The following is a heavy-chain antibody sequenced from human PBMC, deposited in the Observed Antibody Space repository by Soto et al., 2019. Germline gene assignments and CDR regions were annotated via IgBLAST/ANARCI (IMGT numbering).Heavy chain of an antibody. CDR1: GGSISSYY. J-gene: IGHJ4*02. V-gene: IGHV4-59*01. CDR2: IYYSGST. D-gene: IGHD4-17*01. CDR3: ARSPKPPTVTTHFDY. Sequence: SETLSLTCTVSGGSISSYYWSWIRQPPGKGLEWIGYIYYSGSTNYNPSLKSRVTISVDTSKNQFSLKLSSVTAADTAVYYCARSPKPPTVTTHFDYWGQGTMVTVS.